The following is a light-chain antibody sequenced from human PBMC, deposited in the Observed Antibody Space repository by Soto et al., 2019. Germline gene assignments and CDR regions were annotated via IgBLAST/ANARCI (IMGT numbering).Light chain of an antibody. V-gene: IGLV1-51*01. CDR1: SSNIGGNS. CDR2: DDD. Sequence: QSVTTQPPSVSAAPGQRVTISCSGSSSNIGGNSVSWYQQLPGTAPKLLIYDDDKRPSGIPDRFSGSKSGTSTTLGITGFQTGDEADYYCGSWDSSLRAYVFVTGTKLTVL. J-gene: IGLJ1*01. CDR3: GSWDSSLRAYV.